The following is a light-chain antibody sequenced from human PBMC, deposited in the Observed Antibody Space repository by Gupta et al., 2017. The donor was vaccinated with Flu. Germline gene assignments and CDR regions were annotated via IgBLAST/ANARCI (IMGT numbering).Light chain of an antibody. Sequence: QSVLTQPPSVYGATVQRVAVSCDGTSSNIVSGYDVHGYQHHPGTAPKLLNCDSMRRPSGVPERFSVSKSGTSASLAITGLQAEDEAIYYCQSYDNSRMVFGGGTMVFGGGTKVTVL. V-gene: IGLV1-40*01. J-gene: IGLJ3*02. CDR1: SSNIVSGYD. CDR2: DSM. CDR3: QSYDNSRMVFGGGTMV.